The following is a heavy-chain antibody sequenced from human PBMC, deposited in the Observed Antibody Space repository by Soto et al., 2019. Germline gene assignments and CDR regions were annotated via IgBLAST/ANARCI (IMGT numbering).Heavy chain of an antibody. J-gene: IGHJ5*02. V-gene: IGHV1-69*02. D-gene: IGHD3-10*01. CDR1: GGSFRTYT. Sequence: QVQLVPSGAEVKKPGSSVRVSCKASGGSFRTYTINWVRQAPGQGLEWVGRIISVLGRANSAQKFQGRFTLSSEKFTSTAYMELSSLRSDDTVVYFCAVGIGDAAGDGNWFDPWGQGTLVTVSS. CDR3: AVGIGDAAGDGNWFDP. CDR2: IISVLGRA.